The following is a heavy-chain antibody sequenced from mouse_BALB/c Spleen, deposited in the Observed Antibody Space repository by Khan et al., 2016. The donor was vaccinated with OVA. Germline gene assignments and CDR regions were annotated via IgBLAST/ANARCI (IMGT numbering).Heavy chain of an antibody. CDR3: ARYGDDYRYFDY. CDR2: ISYSGST. CDR1: GDSITSGY. D-gene: IGHD2-4*01. Sequence: EVQLQESGPSLVKPSQTLSLTCSVTGDSITSGYWNWIRKFPGNKLEYMGYISYSGSTYYNPSLKSRISITRDTSKNQYYLQLNSGTTEDTATYYCARYGDDYRYFDYWGQGTTLTVSS. V-gene: IGHV3-8*02. J-gene: IGHJ2*01.